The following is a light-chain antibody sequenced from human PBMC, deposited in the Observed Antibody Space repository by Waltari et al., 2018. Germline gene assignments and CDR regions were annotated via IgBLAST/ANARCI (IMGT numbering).Light chain of an antibody. CDR2: RND. CDR3: AAWDDSLSASL. J-gene: IGLJ2*01. CDR1: SSNIGSDS. Sequence: QSVLTQPPPVSRTPGQRVTISCSGSSSNIGSDSVYWFQQPPGTAPKLLIYRNDERPSGVPDRFSGSKSGTSASLAISGLRSEDEADYYCAAWDDSLSASLFGGGTKVTVL. V-gene: IGLV1-47*01.